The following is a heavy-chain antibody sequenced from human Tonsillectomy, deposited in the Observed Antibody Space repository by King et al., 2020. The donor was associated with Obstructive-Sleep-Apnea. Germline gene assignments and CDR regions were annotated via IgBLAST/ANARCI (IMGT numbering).Heavy chain of an antibody. D-gene: IGHD5-18*01. CDR2: ISSSSSYI. CDR3: ARDSSYTATFDY. CDR1: GFTFSSYS. V-gene: IGHV3-21*01. J-gene: IGHJ4*02. Sequence: VQLVESGGGLVKPGGSLRLSCAASGFTFSSYSMNWVRQAPGKGLEWVSSISSSSSYIYYEDSVKGRFTISRDNAKNSLYLQMNSLRAEDTAVYYCARDSSYTATFDYWGQGTLVTVSS.